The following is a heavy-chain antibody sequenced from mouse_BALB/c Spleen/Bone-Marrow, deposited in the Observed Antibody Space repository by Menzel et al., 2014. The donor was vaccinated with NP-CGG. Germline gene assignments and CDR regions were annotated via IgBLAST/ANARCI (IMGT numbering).Heavy chain of an antibody. CDR1: GFAFGSYD. V-gene: IGHV5-12-1*01. CDR2: ISSGGGST. J-gene: IGHJ3*01. Sequence: EVKLVESGGGLVKPGGSLKLSCAASGFAFGSYDMSWVRQTPEKRLEWVAYISSGGGSTYYPDTVKGRFTISRDNAKNTLYLQMSSLKSEDTAMYYCARLPSYCRYEDAYWGQGTLVTVSA. CDR3: ARLPSYCRYEDAY. D-gene: IGHD2-14*01.